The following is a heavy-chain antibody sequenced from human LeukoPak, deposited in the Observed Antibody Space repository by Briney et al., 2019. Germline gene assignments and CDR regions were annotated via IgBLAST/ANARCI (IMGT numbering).Heavy chain of an antibody. V-gene: IGHV3-7*01. Sequence: GGSLRLSCAASGFIFSSHWMSWVRQAPGVGLEWVANIKQDGSEKYYVDSVEGRFAIYRDNAKNSLYLQMNSLRVEDTAVYYCATIAPQDSRFRNFQHWGQGTLVTVSS. D-gene: IGHD3-22*01. J-gene: IGHJ1*01. CDR1: GFIFSSHW. CDR2: IKQDGSEK. CDR3: ATIAPQDSRFRNFQH.